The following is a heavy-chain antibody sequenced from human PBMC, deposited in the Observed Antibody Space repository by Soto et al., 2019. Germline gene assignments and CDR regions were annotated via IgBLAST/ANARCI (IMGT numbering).Heavy chain of an antibody. J-gene: IGHJ6*02. CDR2: FYDSGTS. V-gene: IGHV4-30-4*01. D-gene: IGHD3-22*01. CDR1: GDSISDVDYY. Sequence: QVQLQESGPGLVKPSQTLSLTCTVSGDSISDVDYYWSWVRQTPREGLEWIGAFYDSGTSYYSPSLKSRMTISVDSSTNQFSLSLTSVTAADTAVYYCARGTRDYFDTTGPGYGMDVWGQGTTVTVSS. CDR3: ARGTRDYFDTTGPGYGMDV.